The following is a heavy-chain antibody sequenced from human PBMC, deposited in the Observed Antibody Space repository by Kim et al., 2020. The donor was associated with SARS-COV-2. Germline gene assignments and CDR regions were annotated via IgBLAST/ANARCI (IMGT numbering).Heavy chain of an antibody. J-gene: IGHJ4*02. V-gene: IGHV3-23*01. Sequence: SVKGRFTISRDNSKNTRYLQMNSLRAEDTAVYYCVTIMITFGGVIAGGDYWGQGTLVTVSS. CDR3: VTIMITFGGVIAGGDY. D-gene: IGHD3-16*02.